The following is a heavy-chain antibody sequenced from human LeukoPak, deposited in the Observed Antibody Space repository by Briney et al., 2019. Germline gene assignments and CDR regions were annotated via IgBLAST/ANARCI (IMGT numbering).Heavy chain of an antibody. CDR3: ARVPVKADAFDI. J-gene: IGHJ3*02. Sequence: SETLSLTCTVSGGSISSGGYYWSWIRQHPGKGLEWIGCIYYSGSTYYNPSLKSRVTISVDTSKNQFSLKLSSVTAADTAVYYCARVPVKADAFDIWGQGTMVTVSS. CDR1: GGSISSGGYY. V-gene: IGHV4-31*03. CDR2: IYYSGST.